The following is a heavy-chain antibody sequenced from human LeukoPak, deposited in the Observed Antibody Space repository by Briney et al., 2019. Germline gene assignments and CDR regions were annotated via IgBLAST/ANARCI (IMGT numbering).Heavy chain of an antibody. CDR2: IYYSGST. V-gene: IGHV4-59*01. J-gene: IGHJ3*02. CDR1: DDSITMYY. D-gene: IGHD3-16*01. Sequence: SETLSLTCTVSDDSITMYYWTWIRQPPGKGLEWIGYIYYSGSTNYNPSLKSRVTISVDTSKNQFSLKLSSVTAADTAVYYCARDSGGAFDIWGQGTMVTVSS. CDR3: ARDSGGAFDI.